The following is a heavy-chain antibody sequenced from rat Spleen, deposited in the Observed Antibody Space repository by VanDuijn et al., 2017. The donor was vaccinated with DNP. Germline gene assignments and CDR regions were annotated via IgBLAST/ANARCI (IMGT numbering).Heavy chain of an antibody. Sequence: EVQLVESGGDLVQPGRSLKLSCVASGFIFNDYALAWVRQAPKKGLEWVATISYDGLRPYYRDSVKGRFTISRDDAKSALYLQMDSLRSEDTATYYGARQLGDFDYWGQGVMVTVSS. CDR1: GFIFNDYA. D-gene: IGHD5-1*01. V-gene: IGHV5-17*01. CDR2: ISYDGLRP. CDR3: ARQLGDFDY. J-gene: IGHJ2*01.